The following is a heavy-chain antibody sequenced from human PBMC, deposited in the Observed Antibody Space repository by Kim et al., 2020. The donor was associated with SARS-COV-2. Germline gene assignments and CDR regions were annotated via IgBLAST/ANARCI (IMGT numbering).Heavy chain of an antibody. CDR2: IYHSGST. CDR3: ARGTSYDSSGYYLCDAFDI. J-gene: IGHJ3*02. CDR1: GYSISSGYY. V-gene: IGHV4-38-2*02. D-gene: IGHD3-22*01. Sequence: SETLSLTCTVSGYSISSGYYWGWIRQPPGKGLEWIGSIYHSGSTYYNPSLKSRVTISVDTSKNQFSLKLSSVTAADTAVYYCARGTSYDSSGYYLCDAFDIWGQGTMVTVSS.